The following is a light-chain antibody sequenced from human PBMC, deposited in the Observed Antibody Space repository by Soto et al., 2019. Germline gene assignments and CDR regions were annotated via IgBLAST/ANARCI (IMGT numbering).Light chain of an antibody. CDR1: QSVSSN. V-gene: IGKV3-15*01. CDR3: QHYNNWPPWK. CDR2: GAS. Sequence: EIVMAQAPATLSVSPGEIATFSCRASQSVSSNLAWYQQKPGQAPRLLIYGASIRATGIPARFSGSGSGTESTLTISTLQSEDFAIYYCQHYNNWPPWKFGQGTKVDIK. J-gene: IGKJ1*01.